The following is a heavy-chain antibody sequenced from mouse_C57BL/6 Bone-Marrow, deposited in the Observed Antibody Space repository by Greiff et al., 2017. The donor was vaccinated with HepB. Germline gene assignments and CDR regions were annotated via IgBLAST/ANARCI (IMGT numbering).Heavy chain of an antibody. V-gene: IGHV1-26*01. CDR1: GYTFTDYY. J-gene: IGHJ4*01. Sequence: VQLQQSGPELVKPGASVKISCKASGYTFTDYYMNWVKQSHGKSLEWIGDINPNNGGTSYNQKFKGKATLTVDKSSSTAYMELRSLTSEDSAVYYCARWGSQGYWGQGTSVTVSS. CDR3: ARWGSQGY. CDR2: INPNNGGT.